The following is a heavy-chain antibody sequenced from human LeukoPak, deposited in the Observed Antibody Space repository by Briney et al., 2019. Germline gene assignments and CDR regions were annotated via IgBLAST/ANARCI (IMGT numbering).Heavy chain of an antibody. J-gene: IGHJ4*02. Sequence: PGGSLRLSCAASGFTFSSYAMHWVRQAPGKGLEWVAVISYDGSNKYYADSVKGRFTISRDNSKNTQYLQMNSLRAEDTAVYYCARDSRTIGYSYGYYWGQGTLVTVSS. V-gene: IGHV3-30-3*01. D-gene: IGHD5-18*01. CDR2: ISYDGSNK. CDR1: GFTFSSYA. CDR3: ARDSRTIGYSYGYY.